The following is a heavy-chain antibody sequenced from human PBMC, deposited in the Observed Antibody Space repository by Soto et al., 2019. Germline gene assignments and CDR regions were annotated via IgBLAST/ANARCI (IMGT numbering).Heavy chain of an antibody. D-gene: IGHD6-6*01. CDR2: ISSSSSYI. CDR1: GFTFSSYS. Sequence: GGSLRLSCAASGFTFSSYSMNWVRQAPGKGLEWVSSISSSSSYIYYADSVKGRFTISRDNAKNSLYLQMNSLRAEDTAVYYCARGIAARLWDAFDIWGQGTMVTVSS. J-gene: IGHJ3*02. V-gene: IGHV3-21*01. CDR3: ARGIAARLWDAFDI.